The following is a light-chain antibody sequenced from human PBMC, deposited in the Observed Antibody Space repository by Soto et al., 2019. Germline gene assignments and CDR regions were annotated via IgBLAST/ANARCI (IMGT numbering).Light chain of an antibody. J-gene: IGLJ2*01. CDR3: SSYAGAVV. V-gene: IGLV2-23*01. CDR2: EGS. CDR1: SSNVESYNL. Sequence: QSVLTQPASGSGSPGQWITISCTRTSSNVESYNLVSWYQHPPGKAPKLIIYEGSERPSGVSNRFSGAQSGHSASLTISGLQAEDEADYYCSSYAGAVVFGGGTKLTVL.